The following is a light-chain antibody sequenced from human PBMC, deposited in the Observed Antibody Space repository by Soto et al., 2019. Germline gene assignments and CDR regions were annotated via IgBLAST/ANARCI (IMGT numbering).Light chain of an antibody. J-gene: IGKJ2*01. CDR1: QSVSYSSNNQNY. V-gene: IGKV4-1*01. CDR2: WAS. Sequence: DIVMTQSPDSLAVSLGERATINCKSSQSVSYSSNNQNYLAWYQQKPGQPPNLLISWASTRESVVPDRFRGSGSGTDFTLTISSLQAEDVAVYYCHQYYTTPYTFGHGTKLEI. CDR3: HQYYTTPYT.